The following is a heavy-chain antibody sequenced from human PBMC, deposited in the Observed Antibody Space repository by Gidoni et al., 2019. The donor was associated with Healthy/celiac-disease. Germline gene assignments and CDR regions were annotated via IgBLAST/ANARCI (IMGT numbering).Heavy chain of an antibody. CDR3: ARGTETYYYDSSGPHHDAFDI. CDR1: GGPFSSYA. CDR2: IIPILGIA. V-gene: IGHV1-69*04. D-gene: IGHD3-22*01. Sequence: QVQLVQSGAEVKKPGSSVKVSCKASGGPFSSYAISWVRQAPGQGLEWMGRIIPILGIANYAQKFQGRVTITADKSTSTAYMELSSLRSEDTAVYYCARGTETYYYDSSGPHHDAFDIWGQGTMVTVSS. J-gene: IGHJ3*02.